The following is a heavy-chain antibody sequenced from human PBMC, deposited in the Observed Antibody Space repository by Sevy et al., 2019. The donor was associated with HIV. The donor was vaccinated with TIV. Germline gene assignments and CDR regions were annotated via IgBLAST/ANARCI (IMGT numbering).Heavy chain of an antibody. CDR2: IFSGGAT. Sequence: GGSLRLSCAASGFTVSSNYMSWVRQAPGKGLEWVSVIFSGGATYYADSVKGRFTISIDTSKNTLYLQMNGLRAEDTAVYFCARDRSGFGCFDSWGQGTLVTVSS. CDR3: ARDRSGFGCFDS. V-gene: IGHV3-53*01. D-gene: IGHD6-25*01. CDR1: GFTVSSNY. J-gene: IGHJ4*02.